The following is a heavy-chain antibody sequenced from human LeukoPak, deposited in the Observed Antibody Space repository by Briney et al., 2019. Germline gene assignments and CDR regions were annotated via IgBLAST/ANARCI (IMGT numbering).Heavy chain of an antibody. CDR1: GFTFSNYR. J-gene: IGHJ3*02. Sequence: GGSLRLSCGASGFTFSNYRMNGVRKAPGKGLGWVSSISSSSSYIYYADSVKGRFTISRDNAKNSLYLQMNSLRVEDTAVYYWGRGGPEAFDIWGQGTMVTVSS. D-gene: IGHD1-14*01. V-gene: IGHV3-21*01. CDR2: ISSSSSYI. CDR3: GRGGPEAFDI.